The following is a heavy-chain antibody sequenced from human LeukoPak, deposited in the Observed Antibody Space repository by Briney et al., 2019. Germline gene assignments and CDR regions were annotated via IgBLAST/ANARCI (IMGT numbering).Heavy chain of an antibody. J-gene: IGHJ6*02. CDR1: GDSVPSISVA. V-gene: IGHV6-1*01. CDR3: SLARSEYHYGMDV. Sequence: SQTLSLTFATSGDSVPSISVAWNWISHSPSRALECLGRTYYRSKWHYEYAVSVKSRINISPDTSKNQFSLQLTSVTPEDTAVYYCSLARSEYHYGMDVWGQGTTVTVSS. CDR2: TYYRSKWHY.